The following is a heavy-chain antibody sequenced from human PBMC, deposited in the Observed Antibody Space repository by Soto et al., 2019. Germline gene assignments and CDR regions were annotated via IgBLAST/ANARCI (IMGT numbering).Heavy chain of an antibody. J-gene: IGHJ6*02. V-gene: IGHV3-33*01. D-gene: IGHD5-12*01. Sequence: PGGSLRLSCAASGFTFSSYGMHWVRQAPGKGLEWVAVIWYDGSNKYYADSVKGRFTISRDNSKNTLYLQMNSLRAEDTAVYYCARDGGIVATTRTLYYYYGMDVWGQGTTVTVSS. CDR3: ARDGGIVATTRTLYYYYGMDV. CDR2: IWYDGSNK. CDR1: GFTFSSYG.